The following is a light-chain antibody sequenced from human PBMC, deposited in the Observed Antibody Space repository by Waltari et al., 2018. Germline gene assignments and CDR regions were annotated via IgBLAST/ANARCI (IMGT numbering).Light chain of an antibody. CDR1: NSNIGSNY. V-gene: IGLV1-51*02. CDR3: ATWDKSLSGWV. J-gene: IGLJ3*02. CDR2: ENN. Sequence: QSVLTQPPSLSAAPRQKVTISCSGNNSNIGSNYVSWYRQLPGTAPKLLISENNTRPSRIPDLFSGSKSGTSSTLGITGLQTGDEADYYCATWDKSLSGWVFGGGTKLTVL.